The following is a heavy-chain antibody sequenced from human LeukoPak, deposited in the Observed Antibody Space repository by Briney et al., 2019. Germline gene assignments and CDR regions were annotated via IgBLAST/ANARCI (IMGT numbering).Heavy chain of an antibody. J-gene: IGHJ4*02. CDR1: GYTFTGYY. CDR3: ARAFYDDGSGYYYYFDY. Sequence: ASVKVSCKASGYTFTGYYMHWVRQAPGQGLEWMGIINPSGGSTSYAQKFQGRVTMTRDMSTSTVYMELSSLRSEDTAVYYCARAFYDDGSGYYYYFDYWGQGTLVTVSS. CDR2: INPSGGST. V-gene: IGHV1-46*01. D-gene: IGHD3-22*01.